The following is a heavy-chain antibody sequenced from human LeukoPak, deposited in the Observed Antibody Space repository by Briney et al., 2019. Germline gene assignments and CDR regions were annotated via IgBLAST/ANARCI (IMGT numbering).Heavy chain of an antibody. CDR2: ISGNGDST. J-gene: IGHJ4*02. CDR1: GFTFSSYA. D-gene: IGHD1-26*01. V-gene: IGHV3-64*01. Sequence: GGSLRLSCAASGFTFSSYAMHWVRQAPGKGLEYVSAISGNGDSTYYANSVKGRFTISRDNSKNTLYLQMGSLRAEDMAVYYCARSVGVVAKLDYWGQGTLVTVSS. CDR3: ARSVGVVAKLDY.